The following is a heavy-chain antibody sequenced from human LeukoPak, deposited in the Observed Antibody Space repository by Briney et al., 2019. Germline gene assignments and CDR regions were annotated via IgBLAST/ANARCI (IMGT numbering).Heavy chain of an antibody. CDR1: GYTFTGYY. V-gene: IGHV1-2*02. Sequence: GASVKVSCKASGYTFTGYYMHWVRQAPGQGLEWMGWINPNSGGTNYAQKFQGRVTMTRDTSISTAYMELSRLRSDDTAVYYCARVVGRPKKYCSGGSCYAYSPYWYFDLWGRGTLVTVSS. J-gene: IGHJ2*01. CDR2: INPNSGGT. CDR3: ARVVGRPKKYCSGGSCYAYSPYWYFDL. D-gene: IGHD2-15*01.